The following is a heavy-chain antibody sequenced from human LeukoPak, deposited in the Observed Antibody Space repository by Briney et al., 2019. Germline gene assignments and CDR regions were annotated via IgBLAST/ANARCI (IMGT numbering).Heavy chain of an antibody. V-gene: IGHV4-39*07. CDR3: ARGDGITP. D-gene: IGHD3-10*01. CDR2: IYYSGST. J-gene: IGHJ5*02. CDR1: GGSISSYY. Sequence: SETLSLTCTVSGGSISSYYWGWIRQPPGKGLEWIGSIYYSGSTYYNPSLKSRVTISVDTSKNQFSLKLSSVTAADTAVYYCARGDGITPWGQGTLVTVSS.